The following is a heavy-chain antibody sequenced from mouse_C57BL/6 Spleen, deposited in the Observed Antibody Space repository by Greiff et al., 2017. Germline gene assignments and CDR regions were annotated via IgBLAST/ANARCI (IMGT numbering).Heavy chain of an antibody. CDR2: IYWDDDK. CDR1: GFSLSTSGLG. CDR3: ARRALGSSGDEDYAMDY. D-gene: IGHD3-2*02. Sequence: QVTLKVSGPGILQSSQTLSLTCSFSGFSLSTSGLGVSWIRQPSGKGLEWLAHIYWDDDKRYNPSLKRRLTLSKDTSRNQVFLKITRVDTADTATYYCARRALGSSGDEDYAMDYWGEGTSVTVSS. J-gene: IGHJ4*01. V-gene: IGHV8-12*01.